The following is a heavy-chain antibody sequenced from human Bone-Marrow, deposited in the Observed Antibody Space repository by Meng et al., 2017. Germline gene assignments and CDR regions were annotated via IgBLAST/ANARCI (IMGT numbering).Heavy chain of an antibody. J-gene: IGHJ5*02. CDR3: ARDYDSSGYSWFDP. D-gene: IGHD3-22*01. Sequence: ASVKVSCKASGYTFTGYYMHWVRQAPGQGLEWMGRINPNSGGTNYAQKFQGRVTMTRDTSISTAYMELSRLRSDDTAVYYCARDYDSSGYSWFDPWGQGTPVTVSS. V-gene: IGHV1-2*06. CDR2: INPNSGGT. CDR1: GYTFTGYY.